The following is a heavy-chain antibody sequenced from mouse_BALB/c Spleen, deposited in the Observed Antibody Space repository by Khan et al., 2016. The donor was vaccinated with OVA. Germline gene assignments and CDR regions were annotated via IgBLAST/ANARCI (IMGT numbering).Heavy chain of an antibody. CDR3: TRSGYGSFAY. CDR1: GYTFTSYY. J-gene: IGHJ3*01. V-gene: IGHV1S81*02. D-gene: IGHD2-2*01. Sequence: QIQLVQSGAELVKPGASVKLSCKASGYTFTSYYMYWVKQRPGQGLEWIGEINPNNGGSNCNEKFKSKATLTVDKSSSTAYMQLSSLTSEDSVVYYCTRSGYGSFAYWGQGTLVTVSA. CDR2: INPNNGGS.